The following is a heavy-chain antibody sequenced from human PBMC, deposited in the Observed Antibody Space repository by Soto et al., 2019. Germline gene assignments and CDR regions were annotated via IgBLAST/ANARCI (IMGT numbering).Heavy chain of an antibody. V-gene: IGHV3-15*01. Sequence: EVQLVESGGGLVKPGGSLRLSCAASGFTFSDAWMSWVRQAPGKGLEWVGRIKSKTDGGTTDYAAPVKGRFTISRDDSKNTLYLQMNSLQSDDTAVYFCTTQWPMVRGVIVYWGQGPLVTVSS. CDR2: IKSKTDGGTT. D-gene: IGHD3-10*01. CDR1: GFTFSDAW. J-gene: IGHJ4*02. CDR3: TTQWPMVRGVIVY.